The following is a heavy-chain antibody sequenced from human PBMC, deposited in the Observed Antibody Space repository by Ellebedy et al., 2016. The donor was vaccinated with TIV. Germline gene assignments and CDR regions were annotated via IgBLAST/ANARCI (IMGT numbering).Heavy chain of an antibody. CDR3: ARGAATRYDY. V-gene: IGHV1-69*05. Sequence: SVKVSXXASGGTFSSYAISWVRQAPGQGLEWMGGIIPIFGTANYAQKFQGRVTITRDTSASTAYMELSSLRSEDTAVYYCARGAATRYDYWGQGTLVTVSS. CDR1: GGTFSSYA. J-gene: IGHJ4*02. CDR2: IIPIFGTA. D-gene: IGHD2-15*01.